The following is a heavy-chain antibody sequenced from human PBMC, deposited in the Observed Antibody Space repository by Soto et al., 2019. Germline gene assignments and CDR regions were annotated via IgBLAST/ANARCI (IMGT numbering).Heavy chain of an antibody. D-gene: IGHD2-2*02. V-gene: IGHV4-39*07. CDR1: GGSISRGNSY. Sequence: PATLSLASTDSGGSISRGNSYWGWFRQSPGKGLEWIGTIYYRRRPYYTPSLKSRVTISLDTSKTQFSLKLSSVTAADTAVYYCAGARVDVSKIAYCSSTFFYRTEYFDLWGRVTRGTVSS. J-gene: IGHJ2*01. CDR3: AGARVDVSKIAYCSSTFFYRTEYFDL. CDR2: IYYRRRP.